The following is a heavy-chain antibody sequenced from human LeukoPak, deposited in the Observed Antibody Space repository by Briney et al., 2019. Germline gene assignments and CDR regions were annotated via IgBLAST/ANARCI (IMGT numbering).Heavy chain of an antibody. J-gene: IGHJ4*02. Sequence: SGTLSLTCAVSGASISSGYWWSRVRQPPGKGLEWIGEIYHSGSTNHNPSLKSRVTISVDKSKSQFPLNLSSVTAADTAVYYCARDDTGVIRGIRFHYWGQGTLVTVSS. V-gene: IGHV4-4*02. CDR2: IYHSGST. D-gene: IGHD3-10*01. CDR3: ARDDTGVIRGIRFHY. CDR1: GASISSGYW.